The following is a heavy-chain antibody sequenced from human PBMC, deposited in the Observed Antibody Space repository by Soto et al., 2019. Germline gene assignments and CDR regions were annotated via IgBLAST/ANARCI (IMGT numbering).Heavy chain of an antibody. CDR2: IKRDGSEK. Sequence: EVQLVESGGGLVQPGGSLRLSCAASGFTFSSYWMNWVRQAPGKGLEWVANIKRDGSEKYYVDSVEGRFTISRDNAKNSLYLQMNSLRVVDTAVYYCAREWRTNYGDYGNLDYWGQGTLVTVSS. J-gene: IGHJ4*02. V-gene: IGHV3-7*03. D-gene: IGHD4-17*01. CDR1: GFTFSSYW. CDR3: AREWRTNYGDYGNLDY.